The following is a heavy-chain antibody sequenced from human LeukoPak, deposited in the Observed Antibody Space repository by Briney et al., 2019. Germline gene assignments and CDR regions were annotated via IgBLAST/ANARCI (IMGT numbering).Heavy chain of an antibody. J-gene: IGHJ6*03. CDR1: GYTFTSYG. CDR3: AKASYGDYGGNYMDV. CDR2: ISAYNGNT. V-gene: IGHV1-18*01. D-gene: IGHD4-17*01. Sequence: ASVKVSCKASGYTFTSYGISWVRQAPGQGLEWMGWISAYNGNTNYAQKLQGRVTMTTDTSTSTAYMELRSLRAEDTALYYCAKASYGDYGGNYMDVWGKGTTVTISS.